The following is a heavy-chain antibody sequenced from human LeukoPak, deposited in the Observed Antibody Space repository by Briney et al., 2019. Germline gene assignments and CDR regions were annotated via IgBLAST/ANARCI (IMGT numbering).Heavy chain of an antibody. Sequence: GGSLRLSCAASGFTFSSYGMHWVRQAPGKGLEWVAFIRYDGSNKYYADSVKGRFTISRDNSKNTLYLQMNSLRAEDTAVYYCAKGTYSSGWLFDYWGQGTLVTVSS. J-gene: IGHJ4*02. CDR1: GFTFSSYG. V-gene: IGHV3-30*02. CDR2: IRYDGSNK. D-gene: IGHD6-19*01. CDR3: AKGTYSSGWLFDY.